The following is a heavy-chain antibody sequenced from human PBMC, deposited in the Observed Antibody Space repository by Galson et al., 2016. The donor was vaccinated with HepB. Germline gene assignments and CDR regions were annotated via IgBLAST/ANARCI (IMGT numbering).Heavy chain of an antibody. CDR3: ERWGYDSSGYGDD. D-gene: IGHD3-22*01. CDR1: GYSFTNYW. CDR2: IYPGDSDT. V-gene: IGHV5-51*01. J-gene: IGHJ4*02. Sequence: QSGAEVKKPGESLKISCTGSGYSFTNYWIGWVRQMPGKGLEWMGIIYPGDSDTRYSPSFQGQVTISADKSISTAHLQWSSLKASDTAMYYCERWGYDSSGYGDDWGQGNLVTVSS.